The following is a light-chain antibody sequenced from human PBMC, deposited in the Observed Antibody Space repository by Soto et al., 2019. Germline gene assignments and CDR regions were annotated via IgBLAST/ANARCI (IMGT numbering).Light chain of an antibody. CDR2: LNSDGSH. V-gene: IGLV4-69*01. CDR3: QTWDTGTSVV. Sequence: QPVLTQSPSASASLGASVKLTCTLSSGHSSYAIAWHQQQPETGPRYLMKLNSDGSHNKGDGIPDRFSGSSSGAERYLTILSLQSADEADYYCQTWDTGTSVVFGGGTNVTVL. CDR1: SGHSSYA. J-gene: IGLJ2*01.